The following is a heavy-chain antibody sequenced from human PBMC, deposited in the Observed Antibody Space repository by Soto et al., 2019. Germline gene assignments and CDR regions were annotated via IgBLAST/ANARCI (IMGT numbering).Heavy chain of an antibody. D-gene: IGHD6-6*01. CDR3: ARDTRGYSSSQFFDQ. J-gene: IGHJ4*02. CDR1: GASVSSGSHY. CDR2: IYYSGST. V-gene: IGHV4-61*01. Sequence: SETLSLTCSVSGASVSSGSHYWSWIRQSPGKGLDWIGFIYYSGSTNYNPSLKSRVTISVDTSKNQFSPKVSSATAADTAVYFCARDTRGYSSSQFFDQCGQGTLVTV.